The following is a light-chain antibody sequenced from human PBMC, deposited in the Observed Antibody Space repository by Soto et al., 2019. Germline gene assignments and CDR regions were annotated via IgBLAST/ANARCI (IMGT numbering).Light chain of an antibody. CDR3: MQGWGWPHP. V-gene: IGKV2-30*01. J-gene: IGKJ2*01. CDR1: EGLVYSDGNNY. Sequence: DAVLTQSPLSLPVTLGQPASISCRSSEGLVYSDGNNYMNWFQQRPGQSPRRLIYYVSNRDSGVPDRVSGSGSGTDFRLTISRVEAEDGGVCYGMQGWGWPHPFGQGTKLEIK. CDR2: YVS.